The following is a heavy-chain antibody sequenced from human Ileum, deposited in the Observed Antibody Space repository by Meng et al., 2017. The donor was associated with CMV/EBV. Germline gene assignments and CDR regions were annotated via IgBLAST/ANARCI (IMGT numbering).Heavy chain of an antibody. J-gene: IGHJ4*02. Sequence: CKTSGYTLTSNNIIWVRQAPGQGPEWMGWIDTNTGNPTYAQGFTGRFVFSLDTSVNTAYLQISSLKAEDTAVYYCARDGLSGRYFDYWGQGTLVTVSS. V-gene: IGHV7-4-1*02. CDR3: ARDGLSGRYFDY. CDR1: GYTLTSNN. D-gene: IGHD1-26*01. CDR2: IDTNTGNP.